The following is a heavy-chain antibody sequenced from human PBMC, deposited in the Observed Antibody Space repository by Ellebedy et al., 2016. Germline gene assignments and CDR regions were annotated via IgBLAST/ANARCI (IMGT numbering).Heavy chain of an antibody. CDR2: INTQNGNT. D-gene: IGHD3-3*01. CDR1: GYSFTSYG. J-gene: IGHJ4*02. V-gene: IGHV1-18*04. Sequence: VSVKVSCKASGYSFTSYGITWVRQGPGQGLEWMGWINTQNGNTYYAQKFQGRVTFITDTSTRTAYMELRSLRSDDTAMYYCARRGWDFWSGYLGYWGQGTLVTVSS. CDR3: ARRGWDFWSGYLGY.